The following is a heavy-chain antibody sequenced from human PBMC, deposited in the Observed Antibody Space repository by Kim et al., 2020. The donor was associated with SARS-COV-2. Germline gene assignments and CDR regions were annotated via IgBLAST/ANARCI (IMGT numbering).Heavy chain of an antibody. J-gene: IGHJ4*02. CDR3: ARDPLGDGYSFSDY. D-gene: IGHD4-4*01. CDR1: ELTVSRNH. V-gene: IGHV3-53*01. CDR2: IYSSGTT. Sequence: PGGSLRLSCAASELTVSRNHMNWVRQAPGKGLEWVSVIYSSGTTSYADSVKGRFTISRDSSKNTVNLQMNSLRADDTAVYYCARDPLGDGYSFSDYWGQGTLVTVSS.